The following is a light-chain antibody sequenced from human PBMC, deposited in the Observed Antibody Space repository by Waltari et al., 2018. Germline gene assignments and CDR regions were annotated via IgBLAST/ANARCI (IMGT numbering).Light chain of an antibody. Sequence: QSLLTHPPSVSGAPGQRVTISCTGSGSYIRAGHAVHSYQQLPRAAPKLLIFGSTSRPLGVPARFFGSTSGTSASLAITGLQAEDEADYYCQSYDTSLSVVFGGGTKLTVL. V-gene: IGLV1-40*01. CDR3: QSYDTSLSVV. J-gene: IGLJ3*02. CDR2: GST. CDR1: GSYIRAGHA.